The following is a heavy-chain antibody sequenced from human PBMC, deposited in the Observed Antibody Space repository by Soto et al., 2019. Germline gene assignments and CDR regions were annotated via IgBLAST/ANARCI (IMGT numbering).Heavy chain of an antibody. CDR2: ISHDERTT. CDR1: GFTLRNYW. J-gene: IGHJ4*02. Sequence: EGSLRLSCSASGFTLRNYWMHWIRQAPGKGLLWVSRISHDERTTTYADAVKGRFTISRDNANNTFFLQMNSLRAEDTAVYYCARGSESVAHPPVYWGQGALVTVSS. D-gene: IGHD2-21*01. CDR3: ARGSESVAHPPVY. V-gene: IGHV3-74*01.